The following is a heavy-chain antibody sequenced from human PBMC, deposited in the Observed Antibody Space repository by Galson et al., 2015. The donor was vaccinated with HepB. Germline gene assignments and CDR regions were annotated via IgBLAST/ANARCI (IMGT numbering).Heavy chain of an antibody. J-gene: IGHJ6*02. V-gene: IGHV3-33*01. CDR1: GFSFSTYG. CDR2: IWYDGSNK. D-gene: IGHD1-1*01. CDR3: ARDGGVDATGTTQARGLDV. Sequence: SLRLSCAASGFSFSTYGMHWVRQAPGKGLEWVAVIWYDGSNKFYADSVKGRFTISRDNSKNTLFLQMNSLRVEDTAVYYCARDGGVDATGTTQARGLDVWC.